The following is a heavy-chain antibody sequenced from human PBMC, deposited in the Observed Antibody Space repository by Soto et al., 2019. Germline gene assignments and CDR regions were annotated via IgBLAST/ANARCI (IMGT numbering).Heavy chain of an antibody. V-gene: IGHV3-23*01. D-gene: IGHD4-17*01. Sequence: EVQLLESGGGLVQPGGSLRLSCAASGFTFSTYTMAWVRQAPGRGPERVSGVGQDGTPYCADSVKGRFTISRDNSRSSVYLEMIAVRGEDTAVYYCAKDMRPDGVWDFGHWGQGTLVTVSS. CDR3: AKDMRPDGVWDFGH. CDR1: GFTFSTYT. J-gene: IGHJ4*02. CDR2: VGQDGTP.